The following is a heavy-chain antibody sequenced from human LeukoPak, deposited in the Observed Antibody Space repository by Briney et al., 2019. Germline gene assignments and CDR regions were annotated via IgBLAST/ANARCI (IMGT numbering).Heavy chain of an antibody. CDR2: ISYDGSNK. D-gene: IGHD3-10*01. CDR3: ARDRIWFGESDPTPDAFDI. Sequence: GGSLRLSCAASGFTFSSYAMHWVRQAPGKGLEWVAVISYDGSNKYYADSVKGRFTVSRDNSKNTLYLQMNSLRAEDTAVYYCARDRIWFGESDPTPDAFDIWGQGTMVTVSS. J-gene: IGHJ3*02. CDR1: GFTFSSYA. V-gene: IGHV3-30*04.